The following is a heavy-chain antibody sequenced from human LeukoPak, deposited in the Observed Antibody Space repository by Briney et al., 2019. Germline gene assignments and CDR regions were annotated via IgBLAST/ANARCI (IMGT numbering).Heavy chain of an antibody. V-gene: IGHV4-59*01. CDR2: IYYSGST. CDR1: GGSISSYH. Sequence: SETLSLTCTVSGGSISSYHWSWIRQPPGKGLEWIGYIYYSGSTNYNPSLKSRVTISVDTSKNQFSLKLSSVAAADTAVYYCARGRTIIAVAGTGIYYSGMDVWGQGTTVTVSS. D-gene: IGHD6-19*01. CDR3: ARGRTIIAVAGTGIYYSGMDV. J-gene: IGHJ6*02.